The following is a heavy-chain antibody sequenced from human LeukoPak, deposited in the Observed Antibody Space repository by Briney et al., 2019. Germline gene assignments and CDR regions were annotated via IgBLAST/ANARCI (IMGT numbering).Heavy chain of an antibody. D-gene: IGHD2-8*01. CDR1: GGSITSTNW. CDR3: SRENGAFSPFGY. Sequence: SETLSLTCGVSGGSITSTNWWSWVRQPPGQGLEWIGEVSLSGLTNYNPSLSSRVIMALDTSKNHLSLHLTSVTAADTAVYYCSRENGAFSPFGYWGQGYLVTV. CDR2: VSLSGLT. J-gene: IGHJ4*02. V-gene: IGHV4-4*02.